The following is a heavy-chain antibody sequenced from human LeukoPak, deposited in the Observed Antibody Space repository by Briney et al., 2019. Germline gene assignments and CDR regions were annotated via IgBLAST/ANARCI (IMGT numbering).Heavy chain of an antibody. CDR3: ARRKLQPSSGWYFDY. CDR1: GGSFSGYY. Sequence: PSETLSLTCAVYGGSFSGYYWSWIRQPPGKGLEWIGEINHSGSTNYNPSLKSRVTISVDTSKNQFSLKLSSVTAADTAVYYCARRKLQPSSGWYFDYWGQGTLVTVSS. V-gene: IGHV4-34*01. D-gene: IGHD6-19*01. CDR2: INHSGST. J-gene: IGHJ4*02.